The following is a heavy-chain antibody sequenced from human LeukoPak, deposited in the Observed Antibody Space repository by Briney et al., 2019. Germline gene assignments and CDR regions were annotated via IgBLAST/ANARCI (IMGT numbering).Heavy chain of an antibody. Sequence: SQTLSLTCTVSGGSISSGGYYWSWIRQHPGKGLEWIGYIYYSGSAYYNPSLKSRVTISVDTSKNQFSLKLSSVTAADTAVYYCARGKVVPAAIGEFDPWGQGTLVTVSS. CDR1: GGSISSGGYY. CDR3: ARGKVVPAAIGEFDP. D-gene: IGHD2-2*02. CDR2: IYYSGSA. J-gene: IGHJ5*02. V-gene: IGHV4-31*03.